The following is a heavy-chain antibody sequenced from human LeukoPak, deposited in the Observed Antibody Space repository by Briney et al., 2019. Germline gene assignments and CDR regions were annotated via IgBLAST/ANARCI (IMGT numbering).Heavy chain of an antibody. J-gene: IGHJ4*02. CDR1: GFTFSSYA. Sequence: PGGSLRLSCAASGFTFSSYAMSWVRQAPGKGLEWVSFFSGSHTYMYVADSVKGRFTISGDNAKNSLYLQMNSLRVEDTAIYYCARESGGKRGYNYGGLDFWGQGTLVTVSS. V-gene: IGHV3-21*01. CDR3: ARESGGKRGYNYGGLDF. CDR2: FSGSHTYM. D-gene: IGHD5-24*01.